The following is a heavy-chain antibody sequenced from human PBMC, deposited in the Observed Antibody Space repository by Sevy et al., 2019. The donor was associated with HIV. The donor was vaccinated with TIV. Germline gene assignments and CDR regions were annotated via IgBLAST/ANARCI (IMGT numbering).Heavy chain of an antibody. CDR2: ISSSRSTI. V-gene: IGHV3-48*01. CDR3: ARDRGGRYYGSGGLDY. CDR1: GFTFSSYS. D-gene: IGHD3-10*01. J-gene: IGHJ4*02. Sequence: GGSLRLYCAASGFTFSSYSMNWVRQAPGKGLEWVSYISSSRSTIYYADCVKGRFTISRDNAKNSLYLQMNSLRAEDTAVYYCARDRGGRYYGSGGLDYWGQGTLVTVSS.